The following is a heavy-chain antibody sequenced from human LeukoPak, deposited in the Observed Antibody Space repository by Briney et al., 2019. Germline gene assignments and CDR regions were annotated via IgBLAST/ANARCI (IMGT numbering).Heavy chain of an antibody. CDR3: ARLIYYGSGRTYFFDS. CDR1: GYSFNTFY. CDR2: IYPSDSET. J-gene: IGHJ4*02. Sequence: GESLKISCKGSGYSFNTFYIGWVRQTPETGLEWMGNIYPSDSETKYKPSFQGQVTISVDKSINTAHLRLSSLKASDTAVYYCARLIYYGSGRTYFFDSWGQGTLVIVSS. D-gene: IGHD3-10*01. V-gene: IGHV5-51*01.